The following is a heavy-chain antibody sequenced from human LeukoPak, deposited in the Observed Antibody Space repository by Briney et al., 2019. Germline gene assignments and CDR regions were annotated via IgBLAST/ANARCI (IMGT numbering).Heavy chain of an antibody. D-gene: IGHD3-3*01. CDR3: ARDNTGDFWSGYWLRNWFEYYFDY. Sequence: HSGGSLRLSCAASGFTFSSYAMHWVRQAPGKGLEWVAVISYDGSNKYYADSVKGRFTISRDNSKNTLYLQMNSLRAEDTAVYYCARDNTGDFWSGYWLRNWFEYYFDYWGQGTLVTVSS. CDR2: ISYDGSNK. V-gene: IGHV3-30-3*01. CDR1: GFTFSSYA. J-gene: IGHJ4*02.